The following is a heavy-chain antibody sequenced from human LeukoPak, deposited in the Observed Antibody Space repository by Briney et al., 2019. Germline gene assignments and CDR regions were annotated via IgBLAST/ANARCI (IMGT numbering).Heavy chain of an antibody. Sequence: PGGSLRLSCAASGFTFSSYSMNWVRQAPGKGLEWVSSISSSSSYIYYADSVKGRFTISRDNAKNSLYLQMNSLRAEDTAVYYCARTNMVRGVILYYYYYYMDVWGKGTTVTISS. CDR3: ARTNMVRGVILYYYYYYMDV. V-gene: IGHV3-21*01. CDR2: ISSSSSYI. D-gene: IGHD3-10*01. CDR1: GFTFSSYS. J-gene: IGHJ6*03.